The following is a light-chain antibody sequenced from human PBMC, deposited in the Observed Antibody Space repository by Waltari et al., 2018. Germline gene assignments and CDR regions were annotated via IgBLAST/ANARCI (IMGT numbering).Light chain of an antibody. CDR2: GTS. J-gene: IGKJ1*01. Sequence: VLTQSPDTLSLSPGERATLSCRASENLNSSFVAWYHQKPGQAPRLLIAGTSRRATGIQDRFSGSGSGTDFTLTISRLEPEDFAVYYCHHYGSSPQTFGHGTKVEI. V-gene: IGKV3-20*01. CDR3: HHYGSSPQT. CDR1: ENLNSSF.